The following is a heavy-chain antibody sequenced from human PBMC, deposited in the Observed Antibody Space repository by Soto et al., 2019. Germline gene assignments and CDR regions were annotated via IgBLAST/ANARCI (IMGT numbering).Heavy chain of an antibody. CDR2: NYYSGST. CDR1: GGSISSYY. J-gene: IGHJ4*02. V-gene: IGHV4-59*08. Sequence: QVQLQESGPGLVKPSETLSLTCTVSGGSISSYYWSWIRQPPGKGLEWIGYNYYSGSTNYNPSLKSRVTISVDTSKNQFSLKLSSVTAADTAVYYCARQVGGWAPWYFDYWGQGTLVTVSS. CDR3: ARQVGGWAPWYFDY. D-gene: IGHD6-19*01.